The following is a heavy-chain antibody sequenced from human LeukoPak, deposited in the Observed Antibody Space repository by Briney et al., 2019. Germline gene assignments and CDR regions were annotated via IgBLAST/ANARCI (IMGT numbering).Heavy chain of an antibody. Sequence: GGSLRLSCAASGFTFDDYAMHWVRQAPGKGLEWVSGISWNSGSIGYADSVKGRFTISRDNAKNTLYLQMNSLRAEDTAVYYCARDYLGWFDPWGQGTLVTVSS. CDR3: ARDYLGWFDP. CDR2: ISWNSGSI. V-gene: IGHV3-9*01. CDR1: GFTFDDYA. J-gene: IGHJ5*02.